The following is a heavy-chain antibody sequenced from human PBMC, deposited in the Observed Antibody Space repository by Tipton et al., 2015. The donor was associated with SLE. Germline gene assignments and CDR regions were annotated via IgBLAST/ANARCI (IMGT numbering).Heavy chain of an antibody. D-gene: IGHD6-13*01. Sequence: SLRLSCAASGFTFSSYSMNWVRQAPGKGLEWVSSITSSSSYIYYADSVKGRFTISGDNAKNSLYLQMNSLRAEDTAVYYCARVYSSNWYDYYYMDVWGKGTTVTVSS. V-gene: IGHV3-21*01. J-gene: IGHJ6*03. CDR3: ARVYSSNWYDYYYMDV. CDR1: GFTFSSYS. CDR2: ITSSSSYI.